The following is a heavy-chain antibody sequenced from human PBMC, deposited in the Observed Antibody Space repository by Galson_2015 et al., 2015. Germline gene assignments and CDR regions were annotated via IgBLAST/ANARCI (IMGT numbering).Heavy chain of an antibody. D-gene: IGHD1-1*01. CDR3: ASGTRWTKLYYYYYYMDV. Sequence: SVKVSCKASGGTFSSYAISWVRQAPGQGLEWMGGIIPIFGTANYAQKFQGKVTITADESTSTAYMELSSLRSEDTAVYYCASGTRWTKLYYYYYYMDVWGKGTTVTVSS. V-gene: IGHV1-69*13. J-gene: IGHJ6*03. CDR1: GGTFSSYA. CDR2: IIPIFGTA.